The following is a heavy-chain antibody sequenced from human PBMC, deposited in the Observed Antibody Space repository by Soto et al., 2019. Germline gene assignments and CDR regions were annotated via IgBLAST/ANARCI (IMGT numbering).Heavy chain of an antibody. Sequence: GGSLRLSCAASGFTFSSYDMHWVRQATGKGLEWVSAIGTAGDTYYPGSVKGRFTISRENAKNSLYLQMNSLRAGDTAVYYCARSGTPGGSGYPETKNLGNFDYWGQGTLVTVSS. CDR3: ARSGTPGGSGYPETKNLGNFDY. CDR2: IGTAGDT. D-gene: IGHD5-12*01. V-gene: IGHV3-13*01. J-gene: IGHJ4*02. CDR1: GFTFSSYD.